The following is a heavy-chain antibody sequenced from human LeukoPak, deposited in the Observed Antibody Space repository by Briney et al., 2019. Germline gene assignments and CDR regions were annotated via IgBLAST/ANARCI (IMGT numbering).Heavy chain of an antibody. CDR1: GGSISSYY. Sequence: SETLSLTCTVSGGSISSYYWSWIRQPPGKGLEWIGYIYYSGSTNYNPSLKSRVTISVDTSQNQVSLNVSSVTAADTAVYYCARGGSRQYFQHWGQGTLVTVSS. CDR3: ARGGSRQYFQH. CDR2: IYYSGST. J-gene: IGHJ1*01. V-gene: IGHV4-59*01. D-gene: IGHD6-25*01.